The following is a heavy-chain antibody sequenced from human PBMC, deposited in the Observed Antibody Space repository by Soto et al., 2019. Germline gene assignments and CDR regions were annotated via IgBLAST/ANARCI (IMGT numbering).Heavy chain of an antibody. CDR2: IYHSGST. CDR3: AVDYYDSSGYYLGYFDY. Sequence: PSETLSLTCAVSGGSISSSNWWSWVRQPPGKGLEWIGEIYHSGSTNYNPSLKSRVTISVDKSKNQFSLKLSSMTAADTAVYYCAVDYYDSSGYYLGYFDYWGQGTLVTVSS. V-gene: IGHV4-4*02. D-gene: IGHD3-22*01. CDR1: GGSISSSNW. J-gene: IGHJ4*02.